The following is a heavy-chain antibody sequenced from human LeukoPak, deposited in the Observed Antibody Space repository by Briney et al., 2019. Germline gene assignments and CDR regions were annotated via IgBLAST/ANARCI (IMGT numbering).Heavy chain of an antibody. V-gene: IGHV3-64*01. CDR2: ISSSGGSI. J-gene: IGHJ4*02. D-gene: IGHD2-2*01. CDR1: GFTFSSYS. Sequence: GGSLRLSCAASGFTFSSYSMHWVRQAPGKGLEYVSAISSSGGSIYYANSVKGRFTISRDNSKNTLYLQMGSLRAEDMVVYYCARTYCSSTSCLVDYWGQGTLVTVSS. CDR3: ARTYCSSTSCLVDY.